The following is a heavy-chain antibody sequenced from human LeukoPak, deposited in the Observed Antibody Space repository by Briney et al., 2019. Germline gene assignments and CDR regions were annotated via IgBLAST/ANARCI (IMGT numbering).Heavy chain of an antibody. CDR2: ISAYNGNT. Sequence: ASVKVSCKASGYTFTSYGISWVRQAPGQGLEWMGWISAYNGNTHYAQKLQGRVTMTTDTSTSTVYMELRSLRSDDTAVYYCARAGHRRYYYDNGYDYWGQGTLVTVSS. V-gene: IGHV1-18*01. D-gene: IGHD3-22*01. CDR1: GYTFTSYG. CDR3: ARAGHRRYYYDNGYDY. J-gene: IGHJ4*02.